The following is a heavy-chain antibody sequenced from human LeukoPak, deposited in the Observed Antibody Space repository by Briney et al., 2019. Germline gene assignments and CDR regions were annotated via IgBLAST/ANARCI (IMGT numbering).Heavy chain of an antibody. CDR3: ARERRLGSLAYPRMDV. CDR1: GGSISSSSYY. CDR2: IYYSGST. J-gene: IGHJ6*04. Sequence: PSETLSLTCTVSGGSISSSSYYWGWIRQPPGKGLEWIGSIYYSGSTYYNPSLKSRVTISVDTSKNQFSLKLSSVTAADTAVYYCARERRLGSLAYPRMDVWGKGTTVTVSS. V-gene: IGHV4-39*07. D-gene: IGHD2-21*01.